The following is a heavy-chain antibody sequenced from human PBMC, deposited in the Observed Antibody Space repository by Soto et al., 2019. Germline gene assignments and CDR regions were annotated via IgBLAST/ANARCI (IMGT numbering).Heavy chain of an antibody. V-gene: IGHV4-34*01. CDR2: INHSGRV. Sequence: SETLSLTCAVYGGSFSGHSWTWIRQSPGKGLEWIGDINHSGRVNYSPSLKSRVTISLDTSKSQFSLTLSAVTAADTAMYYCSTRAYDTNGYYRFDPWGQGTLVTVSS. D-gene: IGHD3-22*01. CDR1: GGSFSGHS. J-gene: IGHJ5*01. CDR3: STRAYDTNGYYRFDP.